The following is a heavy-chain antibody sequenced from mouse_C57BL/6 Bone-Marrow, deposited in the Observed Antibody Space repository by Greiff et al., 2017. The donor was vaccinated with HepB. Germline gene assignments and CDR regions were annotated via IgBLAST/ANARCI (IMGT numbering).Heavy chain of an antibody. D-gene: IGHD2-2*01. CDR1: GYTFTEYT. V-gene: IGHV1-62-2*01. CDR2: FYPGSGSI. CDR3: ARRYGYDGNFDY. J-gene: IGHJ2*01. Sequence: QVQLKESGAELVKPGASVKLSCKASGYTFTEYTIHWVKQRSGQGLEWIGWFYPGSGSIKYNEKFKDKATLTADKSSSTVYMELSRLTSEDSAVYFCARRYGYDGNFDYWGQGTTLTVSS.